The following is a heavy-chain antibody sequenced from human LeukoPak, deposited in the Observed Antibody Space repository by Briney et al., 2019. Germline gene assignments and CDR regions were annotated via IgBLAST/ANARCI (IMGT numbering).Heavy chain of an antibody. Sequence: SETLSLTCTVSGGSISSYYWSWIRQPAGKGLEWIGRIYTSGSTNYNPSLKSRVTISVDTSKNQFSLKLSSVTAADTAVYYCARMRVVPAAIGFDPWGQGTLVTVSS. CDR1: GGSISSYY. J-gene: IGHJ5*02. CDR2: IYTSGST. V-gene: IGHV4-4*07. D-gene: IGHD2-2*01. CDR3: ARMRVVPAAIGFDP.